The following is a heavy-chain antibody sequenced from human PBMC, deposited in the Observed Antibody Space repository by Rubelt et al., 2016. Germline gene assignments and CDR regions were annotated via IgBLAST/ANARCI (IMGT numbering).Heavy chain of an antibody. Sequence: QLQLQESGPGLVKPSETLSLTCTVSGGSISSSSYYWGWIRQPPGKGLEWIGSIYYSGSTYYNPSLKSRVPRSVDTSKNQFSLKLSSVTAADTAVYYCARDPRAGTTSFDYWGQGTPVTVSS. J-gene: IGHJ4*02. CDR3: ARDPRAGTTSFDY. V-gene: IGHV4-39*07. D-gene: IGHD1-7*01. CDR2: IYYSGST. CDR1: GGSISSSSYY.